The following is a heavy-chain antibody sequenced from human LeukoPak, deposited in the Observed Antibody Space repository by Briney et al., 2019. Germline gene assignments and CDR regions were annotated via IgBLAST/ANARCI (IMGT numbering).Heavy chain of an antibody. CDR1: GFTFSSYS. J-gene: IGHJ4*02. CDR3: ARLKGDCYDY. CDR2: ISSSSSYI. V-gene: IGHV3-21*01. Sequence: GGSLRLSCAASGFTFSSYSMNWVRQAPGKGLEWVSSISSSSSYICYADSVKGRFTISRDNAKNSLYLQMNSLRAEDTAVYYCARLKGDCYDYWGQGTLVTVSS.